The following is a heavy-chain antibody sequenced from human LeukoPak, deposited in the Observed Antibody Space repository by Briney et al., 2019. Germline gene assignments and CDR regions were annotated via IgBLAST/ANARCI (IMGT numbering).Heavy chain of an antibody. D-gene: IGHD2/OR15-2a*01. CDR2: IYSGGST. CDR3: ARVNRYFDI. J-gene: IGHJ3*02. CDR1: GFTFSSYW. V-gene: IGHV3-53*01. Sequence: GGSLRLSCAASGFTFSSYWMHWVRQAPGKGLEWVSVIYSGGSTYYADSVKGRFTISRDNSKNTLYLQMNSLRAEDTAVYYCARVNRYFDIWGQGTMVTVSS.